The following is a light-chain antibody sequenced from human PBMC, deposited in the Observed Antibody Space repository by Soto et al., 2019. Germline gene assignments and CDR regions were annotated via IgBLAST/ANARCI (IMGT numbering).Light chain of an antibody. CDR1: QSVNSRY. V-gene: IGKV3-20*01. CDR2: GAS. J-gene: IGKJ5*01. Sequence: IVLTQSPGTLSLSPGERATLSCRASQSVNSRYLAWYQQKPGQAPRLLIYGASTRATGIPDNFSGSGSGTDFTLTISRLEPEDFAVYYCQQYGTSPVTFGQGTRLEIK. CDR3: QQYGTSPVT.